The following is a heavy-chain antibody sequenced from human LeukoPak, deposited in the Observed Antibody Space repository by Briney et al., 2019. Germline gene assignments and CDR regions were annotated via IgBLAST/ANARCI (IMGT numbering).Heavy chain of an antibody. J-gene: IGHJ4*02. V-gene: IGHV4-39*01. Sequence: SETLSLTCTVTGDSFTGSSSYWGWIRQPPGKGLEWIISMDYSGSTYYNPSLRGRTTISVDASKSQFSLMLRSVTAADTAVYWCATQSEIPPHFEYWGQGIVVTISS. CDR2: MDYSGST. CDR1: GDSFTGSSSY. CDR3: ATQSEIPPHFEY.